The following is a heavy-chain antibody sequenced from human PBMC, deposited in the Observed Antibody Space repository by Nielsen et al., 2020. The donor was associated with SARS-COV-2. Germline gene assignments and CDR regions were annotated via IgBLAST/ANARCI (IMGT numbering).Heavy chain of an antibody. CDR2: IYYSGST. Sequence: LRLSCTVSGGSISSGGYYWSWIRQHPGKGLEWIGYIYYSGSTYYNPSLKSRVTISVDTSKNQFSLKLSSVTAADTAVYYCARGRTTVTHFDYWGQGTLVTVSS. CDR1: GGSISSGGYY. CDR3: ARGRTTVTHFDY. V-gene: IGHV4-31*03. D-gene: IGHD4-17*01. J-gene: IGHJ4*02.